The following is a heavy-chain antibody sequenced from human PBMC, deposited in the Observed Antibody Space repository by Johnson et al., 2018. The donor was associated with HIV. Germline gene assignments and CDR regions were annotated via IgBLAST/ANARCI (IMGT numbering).Heavy chain of an antibody. CDR1: GFTFSSYA. CDR2: ISYDGSNK. Sequence: QVQLVESGGGLVNPGGSLRLSCAASGFTFSSYAMHWVRQAPGKGLEWVAVISYDGSNKYYADSVKGRFTISRDNSKNTLYLQMNSLRAEDTAVYYCAKLRDYYDSSGWPNAFDIWGQGTMVTVSS. V-gene: IGHV3-30-3*02. D-gene: IGHD3-22*01. CDR3: AKLRDYYDSSGWPNAFDI. J-gene: IGHJ3*02.